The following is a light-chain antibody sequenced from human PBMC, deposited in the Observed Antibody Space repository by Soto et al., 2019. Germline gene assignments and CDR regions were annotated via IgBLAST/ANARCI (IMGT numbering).Light chain of an antibody. J-gene: IGKJ1*01. CDR2: KAS. CDR3: QHYNSYSWT. V-gene: IGKV1-5*03. Sequence: IQMTQSPSTLSGSVGDRVTLTCRASQTISSWLAWYQQKPGKAPKLLSYKASTLKSGVPSRFRGSGSGTEFTLTISSLKPDDFETYYCQHYNSYSWTFGQGTKVDIK. CDR1: QTISSW.